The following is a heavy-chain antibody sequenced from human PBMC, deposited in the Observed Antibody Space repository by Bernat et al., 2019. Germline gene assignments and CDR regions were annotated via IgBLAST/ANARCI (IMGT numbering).Heavy chain of an antibody. Sequence: EVQLLESGGGLVQPGGSLRLSCAASGFTFSSYAMSWVRQAPGKGLEWVSAISGSGGSTYYPDSVKGRFTISRDNSKNTLYLQMNSLRAEDTAVYYCAKDPYYYGSGSSQNWFDPWGQGTLVTVSS. CDR3: AKDPYYYGSGSSQNWFDP. V-gene: IGHV3-23*01. CDR2: ISGSGGST. D-gene: IGHD3-10*01. J-gene: IGHJ5*02. CDR1: GFTFSSYA.